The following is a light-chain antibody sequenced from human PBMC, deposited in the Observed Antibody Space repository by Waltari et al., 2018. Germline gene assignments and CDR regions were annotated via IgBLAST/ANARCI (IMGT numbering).Light chain of an antibody. CDR1: QSVRNN. J-gene: IGKJ5*01. CDR3: QQYDNLIT. V-gene: IGKV3D-15*01. CDR2: DAS. Sequence: EIVVTQSPAALPLSPGDRVTISCRASQSVRNNFAWYQQKPGQPPRLLIFDASTRATGIPARFSGSGSGTEFTLTINTLQSEDFGIYYCQQYDNLITFGQGTRLEIK.